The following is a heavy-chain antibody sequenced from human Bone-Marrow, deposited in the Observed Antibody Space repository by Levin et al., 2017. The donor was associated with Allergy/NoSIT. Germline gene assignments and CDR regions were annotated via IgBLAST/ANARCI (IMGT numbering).Heavy chain of an antibody. Sequence: PGGSLRLSCAASGFIFGDYAMNWVRQAPGKGLEWVSLISASGNNRYYGDSVKGRFTVSRANSKNTMYLQMNSLRVEDTAIYYCAKEATVSTVSYFDLWGRGTLVTVSP. D-gene: IGHD4-17*01. CDR2: ISASGNNR. V-gene: IGHV3-23*02. CDR3: AKEATVSTVSYFDL. CDR1: GFIFGDYA. J-gene: IGHJ2*01.